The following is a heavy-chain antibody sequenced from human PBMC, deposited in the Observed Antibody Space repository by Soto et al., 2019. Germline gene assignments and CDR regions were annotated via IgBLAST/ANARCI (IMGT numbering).Heavy chain of an antibody. CDR1: DFTFRNYW. J-gene: IGHJ4*02. V-gene: IGHV3-7*03. CDR3: FGGNGGPQ. CDR2: IKPDGSAT. Sequence: GGSMRLSCATSDFTFRNYWMNWVRQAPGKGLEWVANIKPDGSATNYVDSVKGRFTISRDNVRNSVSLQMNSLRVEDTAVYFCFGGNGGPQWGQGTLVTVSS. D-gene: IGHD3-16*01.